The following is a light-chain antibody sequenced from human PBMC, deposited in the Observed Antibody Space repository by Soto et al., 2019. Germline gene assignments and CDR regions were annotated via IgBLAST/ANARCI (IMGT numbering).Light chain of an antibody. V-gene: IGKV3-11*01. Sequence: EIVLTQSPATLSLSPGERDTLSCRASQNINSYLAWYQQKPGRAPRLLIYATSNRATGIPARFSGSGSGTDFTLSISSLEPEDFAFYYCQQRSSWPFTFGPGTKVDIK. CDR3: QQRSSWPFT. CDR2: ATS. J-gene: IGKJ3*01. CDR1: QNINSY.